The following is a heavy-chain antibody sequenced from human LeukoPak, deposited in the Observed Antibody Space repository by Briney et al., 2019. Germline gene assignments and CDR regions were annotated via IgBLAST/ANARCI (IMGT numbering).Heavy chain of an antibody. J-gene: IGHJ5*02. V-gene: IGHV4-59*12. CDR1: GGSISSYY. Sequence: SETLSLTCTVSGGSISSYYWSWIRQPPGKGLEWIGYIYDSGSANYNPSLKSRVTISVDTSKNQFSLKLSSVTAADTAVYYCARGRGGYDFWSGYYRWFDPWGQGTLVTVSS. D-gene: IGHD3-3*01. CDR2: IYDSGSA. CDR3: ARGRGGYDFWSGYYRWFDP.